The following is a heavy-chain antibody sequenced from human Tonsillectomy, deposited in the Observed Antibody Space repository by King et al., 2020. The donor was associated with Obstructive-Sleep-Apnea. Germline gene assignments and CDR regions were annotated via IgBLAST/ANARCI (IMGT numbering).Heavy chain of an antibody. D-gene: IGHD6-19*01. CDR1: GYTFAAYG. CDR2: ITPNKGNA. V-gene: IGHV1-18*04. J-gene: IGHJ4*02. Sequence: QLVQSGAEVKKPGASVKVSCKTSGYTFAAYGYGWVRQAPGEGLEWVGWITPNKGNAKYARRFQGRVTMTTDTATNTAYMELRSLTSDDTACYYCARGVAVAVEYYYDHWGQGTLVTVSA. CDR3: ARGVAVAVEYYYDH.